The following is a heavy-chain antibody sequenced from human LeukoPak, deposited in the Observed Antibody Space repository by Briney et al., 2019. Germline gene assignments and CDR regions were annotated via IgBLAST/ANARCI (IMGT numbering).Heavy chain of an antibody. CDR1: RSSIISYY. CDR3: ARRLRLEEDYFDY. J-gene: IGHJ4*02. V-gene: IGHV4-59*08. D-gene: IGHD6-19*01. Sequence: PSETLSLTCTVSRSSIISYYWSWIRQPPGKGLEWIGYIYYSGSTNYNPSLKSRVTISVDTSKNQFSLKLSSVTAADTAVYYCARRLRLEEDYFDYWGQGTLVTVSS. CDR2: IYYSGST.